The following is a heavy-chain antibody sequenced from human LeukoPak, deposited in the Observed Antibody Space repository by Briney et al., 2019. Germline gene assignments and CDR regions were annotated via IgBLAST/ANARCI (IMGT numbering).Heavy chain of an antibody. D-gene: IGHD1-26*01. Sequence: PSDTLSLTCTVSGGSISSSSYYWGWIRPPPGKGLEWIGRIYYSGSTNYNPSLKSRVTISVDTSKNQFSLKLSSVTAADTAVYYCASTPVGATLIDAFDIWGQGTMVTVSS. V-gene: IGHV4-39*07. CDR3: ASTPVGATLIDAFDI. J-gene: IGHJ3*02. CDR2: IYYSGST. CDR1: GGSISSSSYY.